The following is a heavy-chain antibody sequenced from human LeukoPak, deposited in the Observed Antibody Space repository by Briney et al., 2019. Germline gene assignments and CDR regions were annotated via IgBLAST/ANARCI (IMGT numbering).Heavy chain of an antibody. CDR1: GGSVSNTVYY. CDR2: IYYSGST. J-gene: IGHJ4*02. Sequence: SQTLSLTCTVSGGSVSNTVYYWSWVRQHPGKGLEWIGYIYYSGSTYYNPSLKSRVTISVDTSKNQFSLKLSSVTAADTAVYYCARDRRYYDSSGFLDYWGQGTLVTVSS. V-gene: IGHV4-31*03. CDR3: ARDRRYYDSSGFLDY. D-gene: IGHD3-22*01.